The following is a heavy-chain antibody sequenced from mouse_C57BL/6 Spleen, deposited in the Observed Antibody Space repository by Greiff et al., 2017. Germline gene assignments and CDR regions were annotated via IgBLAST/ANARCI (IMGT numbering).Heavy chain of an antibody. V-gene: IGHV1-22*01. CDR3: AREGVLRSSYWYFDV. CDR1: GYTFTDYN. Sequence: VQLQQSGPELVKPGASVKMSCKASGYTFTDYNMHWVKQSHGKSLEWIGYINPNNGGTSYNQKFKGKATLTVNKSSSTAYMELRSLTSEDSAVYYCAREGVLRSSYWYFDVWGTGTTVTVSS. J-gene: IGHJ1*03. D-gene: IGHD1-1*01. CDR2: INPNNGGT.